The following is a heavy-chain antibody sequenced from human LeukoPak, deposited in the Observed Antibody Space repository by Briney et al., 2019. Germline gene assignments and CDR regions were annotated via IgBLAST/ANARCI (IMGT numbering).Heavy chain of an antibody. CDR2: INWNGGST. CDR1: GFTLDVYG. CDR3: AREIPYYDFWSGYFFDP. Sequence: PGRSLSLSCAASGFTLDVYGMSWGPRAPAKGLEWGSGINWNGGSTGYADSVRGRFTNSRDNAKNSLYLQMNSLRAEDTALYHRAREIPYYDFWSGYFFDPWGQGTLVTVSS. D-gene: IGHD3-3*01. J-gene: IGHJ5*02. V-gene: IGHV3-20*01.